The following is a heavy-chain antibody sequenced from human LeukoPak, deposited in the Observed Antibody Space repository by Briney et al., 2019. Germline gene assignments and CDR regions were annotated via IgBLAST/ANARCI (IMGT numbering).Heavy chain of an antibody. V-gene: IGHV3-53*01. CDR2: IYTGGST. CDR3: AKSNYFDY. J-gene: IGHJ4*02. Sequence: GSLRLSCAASGFTVSSNYMSWVRQAPGKGLEWVSVIYTGGSTYYADSVKGRFTISRDNSKNTLYLQMGSLRADDTAVYYCAKSNYFDYWGQGTLVTVSS. CDR1: GFTVSSNY.